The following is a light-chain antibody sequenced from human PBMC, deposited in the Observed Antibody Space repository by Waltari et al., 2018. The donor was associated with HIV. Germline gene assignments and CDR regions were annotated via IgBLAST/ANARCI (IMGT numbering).Light chain of an antibody. CDR2: WAS. CDR3: QQYYTTPLT. CDR1: QNVLYSSNNKNF. V-gene: IGKV4-1*01. Sequence: DILMTQSQDSLAVSLGERATINCSSSQNVLYSSNNKNFLAWYQQKPGQPPKLLIYWASTRESGVPDRFSGSGSGTDFTLTISSLKAEDVAVYYCQQYYTTPLTFGGGTKVEIK. J-gene: IGKJ4*01.